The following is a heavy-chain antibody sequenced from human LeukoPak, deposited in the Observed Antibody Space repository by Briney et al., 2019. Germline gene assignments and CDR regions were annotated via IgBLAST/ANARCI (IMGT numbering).Heavy chain of an antibody. V-gene: IGHV4-4*07. Sequence: SETLSLTCTVSGGSFSIYYWSWIRQPAGKGLEWIGRIYTSGSTNYNPSLKSRVTMSVDTSKNQFSLKLSSVTAADTAVYYCARGGDYSSSWYGVVSFDYWGQGTLVTVSS. CDR3: ARGGDYSSSWYGVVSFDY. CDR1: GGSFSIYY. D-gene: IGHD6-13*01. CDR2: IYTSGST. J-gene: IGHJ4*02.